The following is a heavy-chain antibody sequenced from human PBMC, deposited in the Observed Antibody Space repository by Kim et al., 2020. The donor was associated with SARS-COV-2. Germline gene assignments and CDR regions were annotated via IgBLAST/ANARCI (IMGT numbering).Heavy chain of an antibody. V-gene: IGHV4-34*01. J-gene: IGHJ5*02. CDR1: GGSFSGYY. CDR2: INHSGST. CDR3: ARPPHYYGSGSYPP. Sequence: SETLSLTCAVYGGSFSGYYWSWIRQPPGKGLEWIGEINHSGSTNYNPSLKSRVTISVDTSKNQFSLKLSSVTAADTAVYYCARPPHYYGSGSYPPWGQGTLVTVSS. D-gene: IGHD3-10*01.